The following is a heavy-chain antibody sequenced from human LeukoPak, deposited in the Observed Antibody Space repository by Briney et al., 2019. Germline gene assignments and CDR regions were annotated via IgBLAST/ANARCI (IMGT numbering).Heavy chain of an antibody. CDR2: INPSGDST. Sequence: RASVKVSCKASGYTFTSYYMHWVRQAPGQGLEWMGIINPSGDSTSYAQKFQGRITMTRDTSTSTVYMELSSLRSEDTAVYYCARVSCGPGVSSGGSCYSLSGRMIGDLGARDWFDPWGQGTLVTVSS. V-gene: IGHV1-46*01. CDR1: GYTFTSYY. D-gene: IGHD2-15*01. CDR3: ARVSCGPGVSSGGSCYSLSGRMIGDLGARDWFDP. J-gene: IGHJ5*02.